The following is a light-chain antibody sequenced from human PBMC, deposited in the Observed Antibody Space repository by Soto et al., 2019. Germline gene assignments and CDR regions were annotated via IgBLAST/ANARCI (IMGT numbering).Light chain of an antibody. Sequence: EIVMTQSPATLSVSPGGRATLSCRASQSVSSYLAWYQQRPGQPPRLLIYRASTRATNIPARFSGSGSGTEFSLTIRSLQSDDFAVYYCQQYSTWPPRYTFAQGTKLEL. CDR1: QSVSSY. V-gene: IGKV3-15*01. CDR3: QQYSTWPPRYT. J-gene: IGKJ2*01. CDR2: RAS.